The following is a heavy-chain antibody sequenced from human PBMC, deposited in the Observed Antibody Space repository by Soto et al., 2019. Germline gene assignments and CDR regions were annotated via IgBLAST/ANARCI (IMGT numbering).Heavy chain of an antibody. CDR2: ISSAGST. V-gene: IGHV3-66*01. CDR3: ARAYLAGPDY. D-gene: IGHD3-10*01. CDR1: GFTVSSNY. J-gene: IGHJ4*02. Sequence: DVQLVESGGGLVQPGGSLRLSCAASGFTVSSNYMNWVRQAPGKGLEWVSVISSAGSTYYADSVKGRFTISRDNSKNTLYLQMISLRVEDTAVYYCARAYLAGPDYWGQGTLVTVSS.